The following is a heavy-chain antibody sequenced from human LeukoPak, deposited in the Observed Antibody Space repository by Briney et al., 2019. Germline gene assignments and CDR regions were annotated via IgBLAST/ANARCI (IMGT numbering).Heavy chain of an antibody. Sequence: PGGSLRLSCAASGFTFSDYYMSWIRQAPGKGLEWVSAISGSGGSTYYADSVKGRFTISRDNSKNTLYLQMNSLRAEDTAVYYCAKDRYDPNGIQDYWGQGTLVTVSS. CDR3: AKDRYDPNGIQDY. V-gene: IGHV3-23*01. CDR2: ISGSGGST. CDR1: GFTFSDYY. J-gene: IGHJ4*02. D-gene: IGHD1-1*01.